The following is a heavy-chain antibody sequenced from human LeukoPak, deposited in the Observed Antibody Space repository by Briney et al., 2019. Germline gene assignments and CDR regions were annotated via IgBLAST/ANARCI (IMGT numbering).Heavy chain of an antibody. J-gene: IGHJ4*02. CDR2: ISGSGGST. Sequence: GGSLRLSCAASGFTFSSYEMNWVRQAPGKGLEWVSAISGSGGSTYYADSVKGRFTISRDNSKNTLYLQMNSLRAEDTAVYYCASALRIYYYFDYWGQGTLVTVSS. V-gene: IGHV3-23*01. D-gene: IGHD1-26*01. CDR1: GFTFSSYE. CDR3: ASALRIYYYFDY.